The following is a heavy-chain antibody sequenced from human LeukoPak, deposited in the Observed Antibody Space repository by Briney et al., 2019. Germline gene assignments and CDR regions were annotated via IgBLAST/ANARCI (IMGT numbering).Heavy chain of an antibody. V-gene: IGHV7-4-1*02. D-gene: IGHD6-13*01. CDR1: GYTFTSYA. CDR2: INTNTGNP. Sequence: ASVKVSCKASGYTFTSYAMNWVRQAPGQGLEWMGWINTNTGNPTYAQSFTGRFVFSLDTSVSTAYLQISSLKAEDTAVYYCAREGSSSSWCFYYYYYMDVWGKGTTVTVSS. CDR3: AREGSSSSWCFYYYYYMDV. J-gene: IGHJ6*03.